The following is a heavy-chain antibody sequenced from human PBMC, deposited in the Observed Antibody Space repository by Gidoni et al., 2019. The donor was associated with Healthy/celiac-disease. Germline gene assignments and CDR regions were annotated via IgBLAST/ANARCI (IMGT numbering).Heavy chain of an antibody. CDR2: ISAYNGNT. V-gene: IGHV1-18*01. CDR1: GYTFTSYG. CDR3: ARDLDDILTGYSVGMDV. D-gene: IGHD3-9*01. Sequence: QVQLVQSGAEVKKPGASVKVSCKASGYTFTSYGISWVRQAPGQGLEWMGWISAYNGNTNYAQKLQGRVTMTTDTSTSTAYMELRSVRSDDTAVYYCARDLDDILTGYSVGMDVWGQGTTVTVSS. J-gene: IGHJ6*02.